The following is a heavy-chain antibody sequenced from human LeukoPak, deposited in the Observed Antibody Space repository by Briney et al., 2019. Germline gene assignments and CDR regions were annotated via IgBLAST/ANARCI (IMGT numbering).Heavy chain of an antibody. Sequence: SETLSLTCTVSGGSISSYYWSWIRQPPGKGLEWIGYIYYSGSTNYNPSLKSRVTISEDTSKNQFSLKVSSVTAADTAVYYCVRDQGRGGIDPWGQGNLVIVSS. CDR1: GGSISSYY. CDR3: VRDQGRGGIDP. D-gene: IGHD3-10*01. CDR2: IYYSGST. J-gene: IGHJ5*02. V-gene: IGHV4-59*12.